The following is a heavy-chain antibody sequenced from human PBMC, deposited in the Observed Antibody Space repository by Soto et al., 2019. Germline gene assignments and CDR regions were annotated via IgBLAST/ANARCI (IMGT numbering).Heavy chain of an antibody. D-gene: IGHD2-15*01. V-gene: IGHV3-48*01. CDR1: GFTFSSYS. CDR2: ISSSSTTK. Sequence: GGSLRLSCAASGFTFSSYSMNWVRQAPGKGLEWVSYISSSSTTKYYADSVKGRFTISRDNAKNSLYLQMNSLRAEDTAVYYCARDGGSGSNCLNWFDPWGQGTLVTVSS. CDR3: ARDGGSGSNCLNWFDP. J-gene: IGHJ5*02.